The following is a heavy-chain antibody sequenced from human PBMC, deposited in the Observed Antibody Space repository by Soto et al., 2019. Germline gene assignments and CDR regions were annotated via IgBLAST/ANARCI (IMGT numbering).Heavy chain of an antibody. Sequence: EVQLVESGGGLVQPGGSLRLSCAASGFTFSSYWMSWVHQAPGKGLKSVANIKQDGSEKYYVDSVKGRFTISRDNAKNSLYLQMNSLRAEDTAVYYCAREGGYCSGGSCYSFSPDYWGQGTLVTVSS. CDR3: AREGGYCSGGSCYSFSPDY. J-gene: IGHJ4*02. CDR2: IKQDGSEK. D-gene: IGHD2-15*01. CDR1: GFTFSSYW. V-gene: IGHV3-7*03.